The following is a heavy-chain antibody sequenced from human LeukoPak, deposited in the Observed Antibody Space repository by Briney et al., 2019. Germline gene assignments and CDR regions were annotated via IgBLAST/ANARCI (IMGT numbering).Heavy chain of an antibody. Sequence: GGSLRLSCAASGSTFSNDAMHWVRQAPGKGLEWVAVISYDGSNKYYADSVKGRFTISRDNSKNTLYLQMNSLRAEDTAVYYCATLLLYGSGSYYKSPAGYWGQGTLVTVSS. CDR3: ATLLLYGSGSYYKSPAGY. V-gene: IGHV3-30*04. CDR2: ISYDGSNK. J-gene: IGHJ4*02. CDR1: GSTFSNDA. D-gene: IGHD3-10*01.